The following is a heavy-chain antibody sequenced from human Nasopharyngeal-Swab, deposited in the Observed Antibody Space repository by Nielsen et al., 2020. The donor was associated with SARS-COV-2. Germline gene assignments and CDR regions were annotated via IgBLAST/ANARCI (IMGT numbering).Heavy chain of an antibody. Sequence: GGSLRLSCAASGFTFSSYAMHWVRQAPGKGLEWVAVISYDGSNKYYADSVKGRFTISRDNSKNTLYLQMNSLRAEDTAVYYCARDLGDVWGKGTPVTVSS. CDR2: ISYDGSNK. V-gene: IGHV3-30-3*01. CDR1: GFTFSSYA. CDR3: ARDLGDV. J-gene: IGHJ6*04.